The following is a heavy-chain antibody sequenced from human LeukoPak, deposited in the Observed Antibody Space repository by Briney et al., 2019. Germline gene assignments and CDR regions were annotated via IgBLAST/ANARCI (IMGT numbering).Heavy chain of an antibody. CDR1: GYTFTSYG. J-gene: IGHJ6*02. V-gene: IGHV1-18*01. D-gene: IGHD3-10*01. CDR3: ARVPALWFGELSAVYYGMDV. Sequence: GASVKVSCKASGYTFTSYGISWVRQAPGQGLEWMGGISAYNGNTNYAQKLQGRVTMTTDTSTSTAYMELRSLRSDDTAVYYCARVPALWFGELSAVYYGMDVWGQGTTVTVSS. CDR2: ISAYNGNT.